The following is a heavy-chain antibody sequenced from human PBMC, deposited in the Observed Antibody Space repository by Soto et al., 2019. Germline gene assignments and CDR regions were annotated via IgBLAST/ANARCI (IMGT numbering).Heavy chain of an antibody. Sequence: SETLSLTCAVSGGSISSSKCWSWVRQPPGKGLEWIGEIYHSGSTNYNPSLKSRVTISVDKSKNQFSLKLSSVTAADTAVYYCARDRWLLRDGSGDKYYYYGMDVWGKGTTVTVSS. J-gene: IGHJ6*04. D-gene: IGHD3-10*01. V-gene: IGHV4-4*02. CDR2: IYHSGST. CDR1: GGSISSSKC. CDR3: ARDRWLLRDGSGDKYYYYGMDV.